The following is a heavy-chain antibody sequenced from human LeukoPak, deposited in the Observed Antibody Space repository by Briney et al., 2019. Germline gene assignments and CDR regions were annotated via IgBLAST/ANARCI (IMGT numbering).Heavy chain of an antibody. CDR1: GFTLSSNY. Sequence: PGGSLRLSCAASGFTLSSNYMSWVRQAPGKGLEWVSVIYSGGSTYYADSVKGRFTISRDNSKNTLYLQMNSLRAEDTAVYYCARVSIAARPDAFDIWGQGTMVTVSS. J-gene: IGHJ3*02. V-gene: IGHV3-53*01. CDR2: IYSGGST. D-gene: IGHD6-6*01. CDR3: ARVSIAARPDAFDI.